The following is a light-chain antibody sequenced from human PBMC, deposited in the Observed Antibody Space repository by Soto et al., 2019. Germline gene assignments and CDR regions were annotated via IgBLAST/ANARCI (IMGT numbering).Light chain of an antibody. CDR1: QSVSSSY. J-gene: IGKJ1*01. V-gene: IGKV3-20*01. CDR2: DAS. Sequence: EIVLTQSPGTLSLSPGERATVSCRASQSVSSSYLAWYQQKGGQAPRLLIYDASTRATGIPDRFSGSGSGTDFTLSISRLEPEDFAVYYCQSYGSSRTFGHGTKVEI. CDR3: QSYGSSRT.